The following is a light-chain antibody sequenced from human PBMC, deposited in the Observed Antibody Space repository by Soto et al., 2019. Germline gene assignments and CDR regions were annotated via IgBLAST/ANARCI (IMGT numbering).Light chain of an antibody. J-gene: IGKJ5*01. CDR2: DVF. Sequence: AIQVTQSPSSLSASVGDTVTITCRASQGISSAFAWYQQKPGKVPRLLIYDVFNLQSGVPSRFSGNGSGTDFTLTISRLQPEDFPTYYCQQLETYPLTFGQGTRLEVK. CDR3: QQLETYPLT. V-gene: IGKV1-13*02. CDR1: QGISSA.